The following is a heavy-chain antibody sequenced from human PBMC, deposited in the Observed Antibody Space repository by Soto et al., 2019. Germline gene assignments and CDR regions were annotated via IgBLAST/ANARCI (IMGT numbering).Heavy chain of an antibody. D-gene: IGHD1-26*01. CDR3: ARDPSEVGANYPNFDY. CDR1: GFTFSSYA. V-gene: IGHV3-30-3*01. CDR2: ISYDGSNK. J-gene: IGHJ4*02. Sequence: LRLSCAASGFTFSSYAMHWVRQAPGKGLEWVAVISYDGSNKYYADSVKGRFTISRDNSKNTLYLQMNSLRAEDTAVYYCARDPSEVGANYPNFDYWGQGTLVTVSS.